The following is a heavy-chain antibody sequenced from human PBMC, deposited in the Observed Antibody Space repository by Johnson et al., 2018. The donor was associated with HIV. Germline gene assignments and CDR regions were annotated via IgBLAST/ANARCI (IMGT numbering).Heavy chain of an antibody. D-gene: IGHD6-6*01. CDR2: ILYDGSNK. CDR1: GFIFDNYG. Sequence: QVQLVESGGGVARPGVSLRLSCSASGFIFDNYGMSWVRQLPGKGLEWVAVILYDGSNKYYADSVKGRFSISRDNSKNTLYLQMNSLRAEDTAVYYCARGEEEQLGDAFDIWGQGTMVTVSS. J-gene: IGHJ3*02. CDR3: ARGEEEQLGDAFDI. V-gene: IGHV3-30*19.